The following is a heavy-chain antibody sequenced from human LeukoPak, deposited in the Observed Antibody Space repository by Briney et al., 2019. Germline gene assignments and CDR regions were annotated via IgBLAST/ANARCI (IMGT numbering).Heavy chain of an antibody. V-gene: IGHV3-48*01. D-gene: IGHD3-9*01. CDR1: GFTFSSYS. Sequence: PGGSLRLSCAASGFTFSSYSMNWVRQAPGKGLEWVSYISSSSITIYYADSVKGRFTISRDNAKNSLYLQMNSLRAEDTAVYYCARVLFPTGSSDPFDYWGQGTLVTVSS. CDR2: ISSSSITI. CDR3: ARVLFPTGSSDPFDY. J-gene: IGHJ4*02.